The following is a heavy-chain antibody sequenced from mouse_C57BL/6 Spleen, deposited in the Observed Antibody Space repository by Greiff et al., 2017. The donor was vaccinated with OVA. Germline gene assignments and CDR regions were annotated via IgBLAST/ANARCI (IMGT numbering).Heavy chain of an antibody. CDR1: GYAFSSYW. Sequence: VQLVESGAELVKPGASVKISCKASGYAFSSYWMNWVKPRPGKGLEWIGQIYPGDGDTNYNGKFTGKATLTADKSSSTAYMQLSSLTSEDSAVYFCARGGDYYGSSYYFDYWGQGTTLTVSS. D-gene: IGHD1-1*01. CDR2: IYPGDGDT. J-gene: IGHJ2*01. V-gene: IGHV1-80*01. CDR3: ARGGDYYGSSYYFDY.